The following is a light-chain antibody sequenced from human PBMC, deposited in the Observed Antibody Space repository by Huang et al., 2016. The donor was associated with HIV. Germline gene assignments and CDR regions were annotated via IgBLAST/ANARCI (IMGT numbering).Light chain of an antibody. CDR3: QQYNDWPPLT. J-gene: IGKJ4*01. V-gene: IGKV3-15*01. CDR1: ESISTN. Sequence: EVVMTQSPATLSVSPGQRATLSCRASESISTNLAWYHQKPGQAPRLLSYEASKRATGIPARLRGSGSGTDFTLTITGLQAEDSGFYYCQQYNDWPPLTFGGGTKVEIK. CDR2: EAS.